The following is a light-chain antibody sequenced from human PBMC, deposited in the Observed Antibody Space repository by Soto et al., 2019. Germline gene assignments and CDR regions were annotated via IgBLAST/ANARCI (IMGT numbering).Light chain of an antibody. CDR2: GAS. V-gene: IGKV3-15*01. CDR1: QSVSSN. J-gene: IGKJ2*01. CDR3: QQYNNWPGYT. Sequence: EIEMTQSPATLSVSPGERATLSCRASQSVSSNLAWYQQKPGQAPRLLIYGASTRATGIPARFSGSGSGTEFTLTISSLQSEDFAVYYCQQYNNWPGYTFGQGTKLEIK.